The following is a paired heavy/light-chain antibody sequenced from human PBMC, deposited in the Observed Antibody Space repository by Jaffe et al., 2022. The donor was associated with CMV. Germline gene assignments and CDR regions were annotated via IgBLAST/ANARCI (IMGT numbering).Light chain of an antibody. J-gene: IGKJ2*01. Sequence: DIVLTQSPATLSVSPGERATLFCRASQSVSSNLAWYQQKPGQAPRLLIHDASTRATGIPARFSASGSGTEFTLTISGLQSEDFAVYYCQQYVHWYTFGQGTKLEIK. CDR2: DAS. V-gene: IGKV3-15*01. CDR1: QSVSSN. CDR3: QQYVHWYT.
Heavy chain of an antibody. CDR1: GFTFSDYY. CDR2: ISSSGNTI. CDR3: GRVGTGDYVDY. D-gene: IGHD7-27*01. J-gene: IGHJ4*02. V-gene: IGHV3-11*01. Sequence: QVHLVESGGGLVKPGGSLRLSCAASGFTFSDYYMSWIRQAPGKGLEWVSYISSSGNTIYYADSVKGRFAVSRDNAKNSLFLQMNSLSAEDTGVYYCGRVGTGDYVDYWGQGTLVTVSS.